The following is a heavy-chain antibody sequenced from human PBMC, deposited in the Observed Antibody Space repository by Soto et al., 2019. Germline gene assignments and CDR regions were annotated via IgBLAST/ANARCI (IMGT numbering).Heavy chain of an antibody. D-gene: IGHD4-4*01. Sequence: LRLSCAASGFTFSSYAMHWVRQAPGKGLEWVAVISYDGSNKYYADSVKGRFTISRDNSKNTLYLQMNSLRAEDTAVYYCARDLTDFFRSYYYYGMDVWGQGTTVTVSS. CDR1: GFTFSSYA. V-gene: IGHV3-30-3*01. CDR3: ARDLTDFFRSYYYYGMDV. J-gene: IGHJ6*02. CDR2: ISYDGSNK.